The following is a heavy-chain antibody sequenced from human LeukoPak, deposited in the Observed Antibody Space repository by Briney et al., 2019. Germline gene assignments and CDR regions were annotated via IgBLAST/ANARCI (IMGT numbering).Heavy chain of an antibody. Sequence: PSETLSLTCAVSGGSITSSTSYWGWIRHPPGKGLEWLGRIYYSGRTFFTPSLMSRVTTSVDTSRNQFSLRLSSVTAADTAVYYCARHGSTDYFDYWGQGTLVTVSS. CDR3: ARHGSTDYFDY. CDR1: GGSITSSTSY. J-gene: IGHJ4*02. D-gene: IGHD2-2*03. V-gene: IGHV4-39*01. CDR2: IYYSGRT.